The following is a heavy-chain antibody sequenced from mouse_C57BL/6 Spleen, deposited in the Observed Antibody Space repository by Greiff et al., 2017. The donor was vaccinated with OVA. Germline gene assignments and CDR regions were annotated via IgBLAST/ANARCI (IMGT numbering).Heavy chain of an antibody. CDR3: ARGVYGNYGYFDV. CDR2: IYPSDSVT. J-gene: IGHJ1*03. D-gene: IGHD2-1*01. V-gene: IGHV1-61*01. CDR1: GYTFTSYW. Sequence: QVQLQQPGAELVRPGSSVKLSCKASGYTFTSYWMDWVKQRPGQGLEWIGNIYPSDSVTHYNQKFKDKATLIVDKSSSTAYMQLSSLTSEDSAVYYYARGVYGNYGYFDVWGTGTTVTVSS.